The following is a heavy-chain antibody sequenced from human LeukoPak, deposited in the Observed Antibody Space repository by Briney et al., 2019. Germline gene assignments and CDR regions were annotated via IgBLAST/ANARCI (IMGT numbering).Heavy chain of an antibody. J-gene: IGHJ5*02. CDR3: ARGYCSSTSCYRVNWFDP. Sequence: ASVKVSCKASGYTFTGYYMHWVRQAPGQGLEWMGWINPNSGGTNYAQKFQGRVTMTRDTSISTAYMELSRLRSDDTAVYYCARGYCSSTSCYRVNWFDPWGQGTLVTVSS. CDR2: INPNSGGT. D-gene: IGHD2-2*02. V-gene: IGHV1-2*02. CDR1: GYTFTGYY.